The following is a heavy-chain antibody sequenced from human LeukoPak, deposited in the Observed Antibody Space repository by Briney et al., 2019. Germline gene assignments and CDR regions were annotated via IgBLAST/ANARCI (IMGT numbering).Heavy chain of an antibody. Sequence: ASVKVSCKASGYTFTGYYMHWVRQAPGQGLEWMGWINPNSGGTNYARKFQGRVTMTRDTSISTAYMELSRLRSDDTAVYYCARDPMYSSSKFDPWGQGTLVTVSS. CDR1: GYTFTGYY. V-gene: IGHV1-2*02. D-gene: IGHD6-13*01. CDR2: INPNSGGT. J-gene: IGHJ5*02. CDR3: ARDPMYSSSKFDP.